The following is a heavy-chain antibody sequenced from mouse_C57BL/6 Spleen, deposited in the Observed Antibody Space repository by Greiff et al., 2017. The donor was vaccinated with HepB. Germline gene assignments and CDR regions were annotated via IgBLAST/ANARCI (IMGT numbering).Heavy chain of an antibody. D-gene: IGHD1-1*01. CDR2: IYPGSGST. J-gene: IGHJ3*01. Sequence: QVQLQQPGAELVKPGASVKMSCKASGYTFTSYWITWVKQRPGQGLEWIGDIYPGSGSTNYNEKFKSKATLTVDTSSSTAYMQLSSLTSEDSAVYYCARMDYYGSTSWFAYWGQGTLVTVSA. CDR3: ARMDYYGSTSWFAY. V-gene: IGHV1-55*01. CDR1: GYTFTSYW.